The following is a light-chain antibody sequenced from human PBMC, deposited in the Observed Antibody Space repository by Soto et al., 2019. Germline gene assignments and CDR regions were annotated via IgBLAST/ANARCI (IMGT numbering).Light chain of an antibody. CDR3: QQYNTYSWT. J-gene: IGKJ1*01. CDR2: AAS. Sequence: IQLSKSPSSLSASVGDRVSITCRASQGIGSYLAWYQQKPGEDPKLLIFAASNLQSGVPSRFSGSGSGTDFTLTISSLQPDDSAIYYCQQYNTYSWTFGQGTKVDIK. CDR1: QGIGSY. V-gene: IGKV1-9*01.